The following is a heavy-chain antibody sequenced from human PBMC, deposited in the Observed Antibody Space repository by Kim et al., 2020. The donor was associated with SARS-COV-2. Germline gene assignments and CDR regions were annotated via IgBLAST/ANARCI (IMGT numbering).Heavy chain of an antibody. J-gene: IGHJ4*02. CDR1: GLTFSTHE. CDR2: ISSAGSTS. CDR3: EPPRVYKDGLPY. Sequence: GGSLRLSCDASGLTFSTHEMNWVRQAPGKGLEWVAYISSAGSTSYFGDSVKGRFTISRDNAKKSVYLHMNSLGVEDTAVYYCEPPRVYKDGLPYWGEGTQVTVS. D-gene: IGHD5-18*01. V-gene: IGHV3-48*03.